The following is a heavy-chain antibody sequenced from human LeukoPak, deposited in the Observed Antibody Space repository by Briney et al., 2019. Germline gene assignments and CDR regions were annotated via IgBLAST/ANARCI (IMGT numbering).Heavy chain of an antibody. D-gene: IGHD6-19*01. V-gene: IGHV1-69*13. CDR1: GVTFSSYA. CDR2: IIPIFGTA. Sequence: ASVKLSCKASGVTFSSYAISWVRQAPGQGLEWMAAIIPIFGTANYAQKFQGRVTITADESTSTPYMELSSLRSEDTAVYYCARGRIAVAYNWFDPWGQGTLVTVSS. J-gene: IGHJ5*02. CDR3: ARGRIAVAYNWFDP.